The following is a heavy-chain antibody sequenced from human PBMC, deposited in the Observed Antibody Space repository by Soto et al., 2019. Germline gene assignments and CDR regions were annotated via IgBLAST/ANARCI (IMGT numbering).Heavy chain of an antibody. V-gene: IGHV4-4*07. J-gene: IGHJ4*02. Sequence: PSETLSLTCTVSDDFISSYYWNWIRQPAGKGLEWIGRVSTNGATNYNPSLRSRVTMSADVSKNQFSLRLTSVTAADTALYYCARGMTPPGAPAWYYFDSWGQGTLVTVSS. D-gene: IGHD2-8*02. CDR3: ARGMTPPGAPAWYYFDS. CDR2: VSTNGAT. CDR1: DDFISSYY.